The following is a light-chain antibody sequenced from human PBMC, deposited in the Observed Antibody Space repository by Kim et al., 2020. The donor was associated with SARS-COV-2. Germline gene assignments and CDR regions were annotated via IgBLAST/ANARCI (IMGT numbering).Light chain of an antibody. J-gene: IGKJ1*01. CDR3: QEYDSAPWT. Sequence: IQMTQSRSSLSVSVGDRVTITCRASQGISSSLAWYQQNPGKAPKLLIYSASALQSGVPSRFSGSGSGTDFTLAIRSLQPEGVATYYCQEYDSAPWTFGQWTKVDIK. CDR2: SAS. V-gene: IGKV1-27*01. CDR1: QGISSS.